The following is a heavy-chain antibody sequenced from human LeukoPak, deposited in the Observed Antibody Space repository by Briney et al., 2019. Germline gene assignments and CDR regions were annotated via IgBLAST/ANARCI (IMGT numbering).Heavy chain of an antibody. CDR3: AKDMFRFLPVYDLIDY. V-gene: IGHV3-30*18. J-gene: IGHJ4*02. CDR2: ISYDGSNK. D-gene: IGHD3-3*01. Sequence: HPGTSLRLSCAASGFPFSSYGMHWVRQAPGKGLEWVAVISYDGSNKYYADSVKGRFTISRDNSKNTLYLQMNSLRAEDTAVYYCAKDMFRFLPVYDLIDYRGQGTLVTVSS. CDR1: GFPFSSYG.